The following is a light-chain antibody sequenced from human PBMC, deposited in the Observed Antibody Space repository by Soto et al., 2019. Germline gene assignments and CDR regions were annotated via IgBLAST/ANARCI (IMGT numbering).Light chain of an antibody. J-gene: IGKJ1*01. V-gene: IGKV1-39*01. Sequence: DIQMTQSPSSLSASVGDRVTITCRASQSISIYLNWYQQTPGKAPKLLIYGASTLQSGVPSRFSRSGSGTDFTLTISSLQPEDFATYYCQQTSSPPWTFGQGTKVEIK. CDR1: QSISIY. CDR2: GAS. CDR3: QQTSSPPWT.